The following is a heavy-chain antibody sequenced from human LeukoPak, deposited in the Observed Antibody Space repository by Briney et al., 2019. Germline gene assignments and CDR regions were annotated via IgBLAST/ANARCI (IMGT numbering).Heavy chain of an antibody. CDR2: ISGSGGST. CDR1: GFTFSSYA. V-gene: IGHV3-23*01. CDR3: AKDIPPDYGAHRGIDY. D-gene: IGHD4-17*01. J-gene: IGHJ4*02. Sequence: GGSLRLSCAASGFTFSSYAMSWVRQAPGKGLEWVSAISGSGGSTYYADSVKGRFTISRDNSKNTLYLQMNSLRAEDTAVYYCAKDIPPDYGAHRGIDYWGQGTLVTVSS.